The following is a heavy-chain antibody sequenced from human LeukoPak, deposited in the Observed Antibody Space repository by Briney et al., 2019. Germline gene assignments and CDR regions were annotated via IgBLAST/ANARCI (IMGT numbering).Heavy chain of an antibody. CDR2: ISYDGSNK. D-gene: IGHD2-2*01. J-gene: IGHJ4*02. CDR1: GFTFSSYG. CDR3: AKGLYCSSTSCYDY. Sequence: GGSLRLSCAASGFTFSSYGMHWVRQAPDKGLEWVAVISYDGSNKYYADSVKGRFTISRDNSKNTLYLQMNSLRAEDTAVYYCAKGLYCSSTSCYDYWGQGTLVTVSS. V-gene: IGHV3-30*18.